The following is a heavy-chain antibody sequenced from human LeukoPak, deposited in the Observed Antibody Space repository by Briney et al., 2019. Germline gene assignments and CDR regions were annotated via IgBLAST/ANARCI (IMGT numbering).Heavy chain of an antibody. CDR3: AREGSSSWYIDY. V-gene: IGHV4-4*07. CDR1: GGSISGYY. D-gene: IGHD6-13*01. CDR2: IFSSGGT. J-gene: IGHJ4*02. Sequence: PSETLSLTCTVSGGSISGYYWSWIRQPAGKGLEWIGRIFSSGGTNYNPSLKSRVTISVDKSKNQFSLKLSSVTAADTAVYYCAREGSSSWYIDYWGQGTLVTVSS.